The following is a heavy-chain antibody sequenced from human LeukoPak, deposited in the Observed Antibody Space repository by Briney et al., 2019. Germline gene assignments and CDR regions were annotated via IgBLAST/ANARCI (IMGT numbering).Heavy chain of an antibody. CDR3: ARLYRDYYDSSGYYPLDY. J-gene: IGHJ4*02. CDR2: IYPGDSDT. CDR1: GSSFTSYW. V-gene: IGHV5-51*01. D-gene: IGHD3-22*01. Sequence: GESLKISCKGSGSSFTSYWIGWVRQMPGKGLEWMGIIYPGDSDTRYSPSFQGQVTISADKSISTAYLQWSSLKASDTAMYYCARLYRDYYDSSGYYPLDYWGQGTLVTVSS.